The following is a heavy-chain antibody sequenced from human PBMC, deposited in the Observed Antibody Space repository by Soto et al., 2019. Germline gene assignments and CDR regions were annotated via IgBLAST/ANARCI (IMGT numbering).Heavy chain of an antibody. CDR3: AKVLTGYYYYFEY. CDR2: VGGSGEYT. J-gene: IGHJ4*02. D-gene: IGHD3-9*01. V-gene: IGHV3-23*01. CDR1: GFTFSSYA. Sequence: SGGSLRLSCAASGFTFSSYAVIWVRQAPGKGLEWVSGVGGSGEYTYYADSVKGRFTISRDNSKNTVYLQISSLRAEDTAVYYCAKVLTGYYYYFEYWGQGTLVTVSS.